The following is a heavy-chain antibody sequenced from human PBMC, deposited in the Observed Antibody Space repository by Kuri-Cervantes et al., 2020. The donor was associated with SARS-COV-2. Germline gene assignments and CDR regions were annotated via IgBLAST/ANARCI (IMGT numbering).Heavy chain of an antibody. CDR3: ARISSWPITGDY. D-gene: IGHD1-20*01. J-gene: IGHJ4*02. CDR2: ISYDGSNK. CDR1: GFTFSSYA. V-gene: IGHV3-30-3*01. Sequence: GGSLRLSCAASGFTFSSYAMHWVRQAPGKGLEWVAVISYDGSNKYYADSVKGRFTISRDNAKNTLYLQMNSLRADDTAVYYCARISSWPITGDYWGQGTLVTVSS.